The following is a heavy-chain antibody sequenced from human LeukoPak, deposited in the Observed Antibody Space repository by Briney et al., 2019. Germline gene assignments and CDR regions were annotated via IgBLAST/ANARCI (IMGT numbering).Heavy chain of an antibody. J-gene: IGHJ6*02. CDR3: ARDSVGTTPEWYYHYGMDV. D-gene: IGHD1-1*01. CDR2: IYYSGST. CDR1: GGSISSGDYY. V-gene: IGHV4-31*03. Sequence: SQTLSLTCTVSGGSISSGDYYWSWIRQHPGKGLEWIGYIYYSGSTYYSPSLKSRLTISVDTSKNQFSLNLSSVTAADTAVYYCARDSVGTTPEWYYHYGMDVWGQGTTVTVSS.